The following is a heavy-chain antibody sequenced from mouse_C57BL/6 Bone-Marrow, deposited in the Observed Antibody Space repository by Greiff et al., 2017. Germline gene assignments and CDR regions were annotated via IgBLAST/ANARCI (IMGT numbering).Heavy chain of an antibody. D-gene: IGHD1-1*01. CDR2: IDPSDSYT. CDR1: GYTFTSYW. CDR3: ASGGIYYYGSSPSYYAMDY. J-gene: IGHJ4*01. Sequence: VQLQQSGAELVMPGASVKLSCKASGYTFTSYWMHWVKQRPGQGLEWIGEIDPSDSYTNYNQKFKGKSTLTVDKSSSTAYMQLSSLTSEDSAVYYCASGGIYYYGSSPSYYAMDYWGQGTSVTVSS. V-gene: IGHV1-69*01.